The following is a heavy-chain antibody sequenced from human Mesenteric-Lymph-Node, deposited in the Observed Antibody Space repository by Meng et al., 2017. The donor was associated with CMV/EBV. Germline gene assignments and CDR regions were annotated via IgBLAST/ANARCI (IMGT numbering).Heavy chain of an antibody. CDR2: IRYDGSTQ. CDR3: ARDRLRIAVAGDGAFDI. Sequence: GGSLRLSCAASGFTFTTFGMHWVRQAPGKGLAWVAFIRYDGSTQYYADSVKGRFTISRDNSKNMLHLQMNSLRAEDTAVYYCARDRLRIAVAGDGAFDIWGQGTMVTVSS. J-gene: IGHJ3*02. D-gene: IGHD6-19*01. V-gene: IGHV3-30*02. CDR1: GFTFTTFG.